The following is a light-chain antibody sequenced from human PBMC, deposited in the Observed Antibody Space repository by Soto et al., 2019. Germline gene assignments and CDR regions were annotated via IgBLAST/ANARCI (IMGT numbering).Light chain of an antibody. V-gene: IGLV2-14*03. CDR2: DVN. J-gene: IGLJ2*01. CDR3: SSYTTTTLVI. CDR1: SSDVGVYNF. Sequence: QSALTQPASVSGSPGQSITISCTGTSSDVGVYNFVSWYQQHPGEAPKLLIYDVNDRPSGVSNRFSGSKSGNPASLTISGLQAEDEADYYCSSYTTTTLVIFGGGTKLTVL.